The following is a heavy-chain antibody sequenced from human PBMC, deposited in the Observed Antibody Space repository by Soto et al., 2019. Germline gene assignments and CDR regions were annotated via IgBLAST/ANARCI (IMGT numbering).Heavy chain of an antibody. CDR1: GFTFSGYS. CDR3: AREDILGARSFDY. J-gene: IGHJ4*02. D-gene: IGHD1-26*01. CDR2: ISSLSSPR. Sequence: GGSLRRSCAASGFTFSGYSMNWVRQAPGKGLEWVSYISSLSSPRYYAESVEGRFIISRDNAKNSLYLQMNSLRDEDTAVYFCAREDILGARSFDYWGQGALVTVSS. V-gene: IGHV3-48*02.